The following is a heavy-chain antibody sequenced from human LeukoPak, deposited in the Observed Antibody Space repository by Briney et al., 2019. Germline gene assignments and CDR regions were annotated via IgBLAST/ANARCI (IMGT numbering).Heavy chain of an antibody. D-gene: IGHD4-17*01. J-gene: IGHJ4*02. CDR1: GFTFSSYG. Sequence: GRSLRLSCAASGFTFSSYGMHWVRQAPGKGLEWEAVIWYDGSNKYYADSVKGRFTTSRDNSKNTLYLQMNSLRAEDTAVYYCAREGGHDYGDYHYFDYWGQETLVTVSS. V-gene: IGHV3-33*01. CDR3: AREGGHDYGDYHYFDY. CDR2: IWYDGSNK.